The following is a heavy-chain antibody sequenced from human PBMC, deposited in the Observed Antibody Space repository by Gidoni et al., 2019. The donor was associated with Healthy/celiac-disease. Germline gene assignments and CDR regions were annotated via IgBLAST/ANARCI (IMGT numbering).Heavy chain of an antibody. CDR1: GGSFSGYY. CDR2: INHSGST. D-gene: IGHD6-19*01. CDR3: ARGQWRAVAD. J-gene: IGHJ4*02. V-gene: IGHV4-34*01. Sequence: QVQLQQWGAGLLKPSETLSLTCAVYGGSFSGYYWSWIRQPPGKGLEWIGEINHSGSTNYNPSLKSRVTISVDTSKNQFSLKLSSVTAADTAVYYCARGQWRAVADWGQGTLVTVSS.